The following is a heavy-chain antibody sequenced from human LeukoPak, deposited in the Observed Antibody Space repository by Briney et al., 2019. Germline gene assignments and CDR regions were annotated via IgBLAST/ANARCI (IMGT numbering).Heavy chain of an antibody. J-gene: IGHJ4*02. D-gene: IGHD1-26*01. Sequence: ASVKVSCKASGYTFTSYDINWVRQATGQGLEWMGWMNPNSGNTGYAQKFQGRVTMTRDRSIRTAYMELSSLRSDDTAEYYCAKDLGSGSYQPSDCWGQGTLVTVSS. CDR2: MNPNSGNT. CDR3: AKDLGSGSYQPSDC. CDR1: GYTFTSYD. V-gene: IGHV1-8*01.